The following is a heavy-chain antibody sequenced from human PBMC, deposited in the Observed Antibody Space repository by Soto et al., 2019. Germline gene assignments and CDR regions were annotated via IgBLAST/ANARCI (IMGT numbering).Heavy chain of an antibody. V-gene: IGHV1-2*04. D-gene: IGHD5-18*01. CDR2: INPNSGGT. J-gene: IGHJ4*02. CDR3: ARGDVDTAMVIGFDY. CDR1: GYTFTGYY. Sequence: ASVKVSCKASGYTFTGYYTHWVRQAPGQGLEWMGWINPNSGGTNYAQKFQGWVTMTRDTSISTAYMELSRLRSDDTAVYYCARGDVDTAMVIGFDYWGQGTLVTVSS.